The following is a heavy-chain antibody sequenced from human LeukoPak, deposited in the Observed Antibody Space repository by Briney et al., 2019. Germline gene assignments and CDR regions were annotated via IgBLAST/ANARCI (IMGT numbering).Heavy chain of an antibody. CDR3: ARGRGYCSSTSCGNWFDP. CDR1: GFTFSTYS. CDR2: ISSSSSTI. Sequence: GGSLRLSCAASGFTFSTYSMNWVRQAPGKGLEWVSYISSSSSTIYHADSVKGRFTISRDNAKNSLYLQMNSLRAEDTAVYYCARGRGYCSSTSCGNWFDPWGQGTLVTVSS. J-gene: IGHJ5*02. D-gene: IGHD2-2*01. V-gene: IGHV3-48*04.